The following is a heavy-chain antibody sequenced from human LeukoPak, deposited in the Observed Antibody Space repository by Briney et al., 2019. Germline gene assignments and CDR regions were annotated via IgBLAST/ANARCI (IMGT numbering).Heavy chain of an antibody. J-gene: IGHJ4*02. CDR2: ISAYNGNT. Sequence: ASVKVSCKASGGTFSSYAISWVRQAPGQGLEWMGWISAYNGNTNYAQKLQGRVTMTTDTSTSTAYMELRSLRSDDTAVYYCARGPPRDYYGSGKGLVDYWGQGTLVTVSS. V-gene: IGHV1-18*01. CDR1: GGTFSSYA. CDR3: ARGPPRDYYGSGKGLVDY. D-gene: IGHD3-10*01.